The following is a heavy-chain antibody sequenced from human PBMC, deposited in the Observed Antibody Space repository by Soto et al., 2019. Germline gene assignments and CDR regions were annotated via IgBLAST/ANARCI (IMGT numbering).Heavy chain of an antibody. CDR1: GVTFSSYA. V-gene: IGHV1-69*13. CDR2: IIPIFGTA. CDR3: ARGATDFWSGYLPDNWFDP. J-gene: IGHJ5*02. D-gene: IGHD3-3*01. Sequence: GASVRVSCKASGVTFSSYAISWVRQAPGQGLEWMGGIIPIFGTANYAQKFQGRVTITADESTSTAYMELSSLRSEDTAVYYCARGATDFWSGYLPDNWFDPWGQGTLVTVSS.